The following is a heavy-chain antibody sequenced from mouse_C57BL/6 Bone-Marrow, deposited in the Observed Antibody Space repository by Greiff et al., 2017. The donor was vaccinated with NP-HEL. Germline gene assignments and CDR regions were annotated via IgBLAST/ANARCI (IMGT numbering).Heavy chain of an antibody. CDR3: ARHRQKDAMDY. CDR2: ISNLAYSI. V-gene: IGHV5-15*01. J-gene: IGHJ4*01. D-gene: IGHD6-1*01. CDR1: GFTFSDYG. Sequence: DVMLVESGGGLVQPGGSLKLSCAASGFTFSDYGMAWVRQAPRKGPEWVAFISNLAYSIYYADTVTGRFTISRENAKNTLYLEMSSLRSEDTAMYYCARHRQKDAMDYWGQGTSVTVSS.